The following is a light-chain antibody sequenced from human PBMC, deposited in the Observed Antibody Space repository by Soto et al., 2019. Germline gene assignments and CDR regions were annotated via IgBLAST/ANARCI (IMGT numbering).Light chain of an antibody. CDR3: QQYNSYSWT. V-gene: IGKV1-5*03. J-gene: IGKJ1*01. CDR1: QSISSW. Sequence: DIQMTQSPSTLSASVGDRVTITCRASQSISSWLAWYQQKPGKAPKLLIYKASSLESGVPSRFSGSGSGTEFNLTISSLQPDDFASYYCQQYNSYSWTCGQGTKVEIK. CDR2: KAS.